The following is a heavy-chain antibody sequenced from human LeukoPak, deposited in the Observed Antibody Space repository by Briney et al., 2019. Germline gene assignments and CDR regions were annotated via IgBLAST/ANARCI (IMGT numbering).Heavy chain of an antibody. V-gene: IGHV3-23*01. CDR1: GFSFTSYA. Sequence: GGSLRLSCAASGFSFTSYAMSWARKAPGKGLELVSAISTGVGSTSYADSVKGRFAISRENSKNTLTLQLNTLRCEATAVYYCANARVMIPFLDYWGQGTLVTVSS. CDR3: ANARVMIPFLDY. D-gene: IGHD3-22*01. CDR2: ISTGVGST. J-gene: IGHJ4*01.